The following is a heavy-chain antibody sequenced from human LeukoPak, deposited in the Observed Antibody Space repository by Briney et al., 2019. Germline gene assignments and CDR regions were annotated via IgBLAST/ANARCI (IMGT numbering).Heavy chain of an antibody. CDR3: ARHCCSGPAKRVFDI. Sequence: SETLSLTCTVSGGSIISSDYHWGWVRQPPGKGLEWIGTISYSGNTDYNPSLRSRVTISVDTSNNQFSLRLGSVTAADAAVYHCARHCCSGPAKRVFDIWGQGTMVTVSS. D-gene: IGHD2-15*01. CDR1: GGSIISSDYH. J-gene: IGHJ3*02. V-gene: IGHV4-39*01. CDR2: ISYSGNT.